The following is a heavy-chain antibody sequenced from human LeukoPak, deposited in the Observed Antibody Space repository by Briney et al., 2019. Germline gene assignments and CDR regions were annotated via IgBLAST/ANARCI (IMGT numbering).Heavy chain of an antibody. J-gene: IGHJ4*02. CDR1: GGSISSYY. CDR2: IYYSGST. Sequence: SETLSLTCTVSGGSISSYYWSWIRQPPGKGLEWIGYIYYSGSTNYNPSLKSRVTISVDTSKNQFPLKLSSVTAADTAVYYCARADYDFWSGYSAFDYWGQGTLVTVSS. CDR3: ARADYDFWSGYSAFDY. D-gene: IGHD3-3*01. V-gene: IGHV4-59*01.